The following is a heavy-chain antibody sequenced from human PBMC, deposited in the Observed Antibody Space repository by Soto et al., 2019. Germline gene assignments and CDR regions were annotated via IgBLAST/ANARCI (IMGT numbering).Heavy chain of an antibody. CDR1: GGTFSSYA. V-gene: IGHV1-69*06. CDR2: IIPIFGTA. J-gene: IGHJ4*02. D-gene: IGHD3-9*01. Sequence: GASVKVSCKASGGTFSSYAISWVRQAPGQGLEWMGGIIPIFGTANYAQKFQGRVTITADKSTSTAYMELSSLRSEDTAVYYCASGPQSVLRYFDWLQTFDYWGQGTLVTVSS. CDR3: ASGPQSVLRYFDWLQTFDY.